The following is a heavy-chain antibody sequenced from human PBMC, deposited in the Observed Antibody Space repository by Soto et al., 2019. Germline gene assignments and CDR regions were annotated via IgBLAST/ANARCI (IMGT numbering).Heavy chain of an antibody. CDR3: AREWDLGYSSGWSDRPSGSMGAFDI. D-gene: IGHD6-19*01. CDR2: INPNIGGT. V-gene: IGHV1-2*02. Sequence: VASVKDSCKASGYTITGYYMHWVRQAPGQGLEWMGWINPNIGGTNYAQKFQGRVTMTRDTSISTAYMELSSLRSDDTAVYYCAREWDLGYSSGWSDRPSGSMGAFDIWGQGTMVTVSS. J-gene: IGHJ3*02. CDR1: GYTITGYY.